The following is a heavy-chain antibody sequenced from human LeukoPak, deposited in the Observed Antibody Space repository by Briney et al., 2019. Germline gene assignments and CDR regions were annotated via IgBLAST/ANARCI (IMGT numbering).Heavy chain of an antibody. V-gene: IGHV3-49*04. Sequence: PGGSLRLSCTPSGFTYGDYTMSWVLQAPGKVLEWVGFIRSQVYGGTTEYAASVQGRFTISRDDSKSIAYLQMLSLKTEDTAVYYCTRVLGQWELLFDYMDVWGKGTAVTVSS. J-gene: IGHJ6*03. CDR3: TRVLGQWELLFDYMDV. CDR2: IRSQVYGGTT. CDR1: GFTYGDYT. D-gene: IGHD1-26*01.